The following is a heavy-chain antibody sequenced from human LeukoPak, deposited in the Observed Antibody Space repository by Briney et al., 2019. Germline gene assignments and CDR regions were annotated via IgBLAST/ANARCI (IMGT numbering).Heavy chain of an antibody. CDR1: GASISSHNWW. D-gene: IGHD5-24*01. CDR3: ARNRDGYNSFDY. V-gene: IGHV4-31*11. Sequence: PSGTLSLTCAVSGASISSHNWWWSWVRQPPGKGLEWIGYIYYSGSSYYNPSLRSRVTISVDTSKNHFSLKLSSVTAADTAVYYCARNRDGYNSFDYWGQGTLVTVSS. CDR2: IYYSGSS. J-gene: IGHJ4*02.